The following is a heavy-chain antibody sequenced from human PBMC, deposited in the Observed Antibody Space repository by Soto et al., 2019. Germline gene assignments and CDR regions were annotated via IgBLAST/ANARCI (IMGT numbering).Heavy chain of an antibody. CDR2: VSTSGRST. Sequence: PXGSLRLACVASVVIFSESTIYWVRQVPGKGLEAISAVSTSGRSTYYADSVKDRFTISRDNSKSTLFLQMVSLRPEDTAIYYCVKQAHGLDGVAFDYWGQGTQVTVSS. CDR1: VVIFSEST. V-gene: IGHV3-64D*06. CDR3: VKQAHGLDGVAFDY. D-gene: IGHD2-15*01. J-gene: IGHJ4*02.